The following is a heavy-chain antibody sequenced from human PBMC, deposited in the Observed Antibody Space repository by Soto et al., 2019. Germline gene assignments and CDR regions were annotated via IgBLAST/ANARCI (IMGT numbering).Heavy chain of an antibody. CDR1: GGSISSYY. J-gene: IGHJ4*02. CDR2: IYYSGST. V-gene: IGHV4-59*08. D-gene: IGHD3-9*01. CDR3: ARHRADYDILTGYYTQYYFDY. Sequence: PSETLSLTCTVSGGSISSYYWSWIRQPPGKGLEWIGYIYYSGSTNYNPSLKSRVTISVDTSKNQFSLKLSSVTAADTAVYYCARHRADYDILTGYYTQYYFDYWGQGTLVTVS.